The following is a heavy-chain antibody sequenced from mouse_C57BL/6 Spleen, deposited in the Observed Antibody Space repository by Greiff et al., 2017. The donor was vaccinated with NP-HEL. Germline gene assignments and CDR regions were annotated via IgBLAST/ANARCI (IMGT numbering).Heavy chain of an antibody. V-gene: IGHV1-54*01. D-gene: IGHD2-3*01. Sequence: QVQLQQSGAELVRPGTSVKVSCKASGYAFTNYLIEWVKQRPGQGLEWIGVINPGSGGTNYNEKFKGKATLTADKSSSTAYMQLSSLTSEDSAVYVCARYGYYENWYVDVWGTGTTVTVSS. CDR3: ARYGYYENWYVDV. CDR2: INPGSGGT. J-gene: IGHJ1*03. CDR1: GYAFTNYL.